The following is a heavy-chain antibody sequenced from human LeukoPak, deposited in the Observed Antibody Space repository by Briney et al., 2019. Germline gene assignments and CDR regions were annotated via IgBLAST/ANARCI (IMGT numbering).Heavy chain of an antibody. J-gene: IGHJ6*04. Sequence: PSETLSLTCTVSGGSVSSGSYYCSWIRQPPGKGLEWIGYIYYSGSTNYNPSLKSRVTISVDTSKNQFSLKLSSVTAADTAVYYCARESYYYYGMDVWGKGTTVTVSS. V-gene: IGHV4-61*01. CDR2: IYYSGST. CDR3: ARESYYYYGMDV. CDR1: GGSVSSGSYY.